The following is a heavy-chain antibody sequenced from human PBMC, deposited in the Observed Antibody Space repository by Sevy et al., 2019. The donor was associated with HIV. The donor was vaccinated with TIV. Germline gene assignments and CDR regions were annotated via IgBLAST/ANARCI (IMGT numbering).Heavy chain of an antibody. V-gene: IGHV3-30*18. CDR1: GFTFSSYG. CDR2: ISYDGSNK. D-gene: IGHD4-4*01. J-gene: IGHJ4*02. CDR3: AKDHGWPGDYSNYAFGY. Sequence: GGSLRLSCAASGFTFSSYGMHWVRQAPGKGLEWVAVISYDGSNKYYAHSVKGRFTISRDNSKNTLYLQMNSLRAEDTAVYYCAKDHGWPGDYSNYAFGYWGQGTLVTVSS.